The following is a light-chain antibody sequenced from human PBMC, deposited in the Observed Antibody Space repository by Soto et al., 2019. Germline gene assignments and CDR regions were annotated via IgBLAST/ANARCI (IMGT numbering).Light chain of an antibody. CDR1: QNINIY. J-gene: IGKJ1*01. V-gene: IGKV1-39*01. Sequence: DIQMTQSPSSLSASVGDRVTITCRASQNINIYLNWYHQKPGKAPKLLIYAASTLQSGVPSRFSASGSGTDFTLTISSLQPEDFATYYCQQSSSTPLTFGQGTKVDNK. CDR2: AAS. CDR3: QQSSSTPLT.